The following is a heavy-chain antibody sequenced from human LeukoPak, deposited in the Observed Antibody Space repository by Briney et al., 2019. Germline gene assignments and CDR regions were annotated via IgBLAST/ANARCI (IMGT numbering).Heavy chain of an antibody. CDR1: GYTFTSYA. J-gene: IGHJ4*02. CDR3: ARSRGVLRFLEWLSHFDY. CDR2: INAGNGNT. Sequence: ASVKVSCKASGYTFTSYAMHWVRQAPGQRLEWMGWINAGNGNTKCSQKFQGRVTITRDTSASTAYMELSSLRSEDTAVYYCARSRGVLRFLEWLSHFDYWGQGTLVTVSS. V-gene: IGHV1-3*01. D-gene: IGHD3-3*01.